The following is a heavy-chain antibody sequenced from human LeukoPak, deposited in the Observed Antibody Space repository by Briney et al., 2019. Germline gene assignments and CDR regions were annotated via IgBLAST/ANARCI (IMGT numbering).Heavy chain of an antibody. CDR3: ARGKDWNDVGGLFDY. V-gene: IGHV3-20*04. J-gene: IGHJ4*02. D-gene: IGHD1-1*01. CDR2: INWNGGST. Sequence: GGSLRLSCAASGFTFDDYGMSWVRQAPGKGLEWVSGINWNGGSTGYADSVKGRFTISRDNAKNSLYLQMNSLRAEDTALYYCARGKDWNDVGGLFDYWGQGTQVTVSS. CDR1: GFTFDDYG.